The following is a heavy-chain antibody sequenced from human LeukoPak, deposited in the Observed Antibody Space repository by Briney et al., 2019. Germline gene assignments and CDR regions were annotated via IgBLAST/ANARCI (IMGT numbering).Heavy chain of an antibody. CDR1: AYKFTNYF. V-gene: IGHV1-18*01. CDR2: ISGYNGNT. Sequence: ASVKVSCKSSAYKFTNYFITWVRQAPGQGLEWMGWISGYNGNTNYAQKFQGRVTMTTDTSTSTAYMELRSLRSDDTAVYYCAREDYGSGSLPDYWGQGTLVTVSS. D-gene: IGHD3-10*01. J-gene: IGHJ4*02. CDR3: AREDYGSGSLPDY.